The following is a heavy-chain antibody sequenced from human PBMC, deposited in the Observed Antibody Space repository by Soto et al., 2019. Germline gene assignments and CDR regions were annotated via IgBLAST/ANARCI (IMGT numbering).Heavy chain of an antibody. CDR1: GYTFTSYA. CDR3: ASSVKWELYAFDI. D-gene: IGHD1-26*01. Sequence: ASVKVSCKASGYTFTSYAMHWVRQAPGQRLEWMGWINAGNGNTKYSQKFQGRVTITRDTSASTAYMELSGLRSEDTAVYYCASSVKWELYAFDIWGQGTMVTVSS. V-gene: IGHV1-3*01. J-gene: IGHJ3*02. CDR2: INAGNGNT.